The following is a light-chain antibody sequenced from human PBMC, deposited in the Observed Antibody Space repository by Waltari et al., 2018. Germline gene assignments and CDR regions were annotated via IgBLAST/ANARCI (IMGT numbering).Light chain of an antibody. CDR3: SSYTTSSAPGV. J-gene: IGLJ1*01. V-gene: IGLV2-14*01. Sequence: QSALTQPASVSGSPGQPITISCSGTHRDVGAYALVSWYQQHPGKAPHLIIYEVSNRPSGISNRFSASKSGNTASLTISGLQAEDEADYYCSSYTTSSAPGVFGTGTRVTVL. CDR1: HRDVGAYAL. CDR2: EVS.